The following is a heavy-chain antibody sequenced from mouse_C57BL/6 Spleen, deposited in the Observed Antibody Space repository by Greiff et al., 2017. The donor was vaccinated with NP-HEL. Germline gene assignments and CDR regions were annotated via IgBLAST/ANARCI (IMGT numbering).Heavy chain of an antibody. J-gene: IGHJ3*01. V-gene: IGHV5-9-1*02. CDR3: TRSPTAWFAY. CDR2: ISSGGDYI. CDR1: GFTFSSYA. Sequence: EVQGVESGEGLVKPGGSLKLSCAASGFTFSSYALSWVRQTPEKRLAWVAYISSGGDYIYYADTVKGRFTISRDNARNTLYLQMSSLKSEDTAMYYCTRSPTAWFAYWGQGTLVTVSA.